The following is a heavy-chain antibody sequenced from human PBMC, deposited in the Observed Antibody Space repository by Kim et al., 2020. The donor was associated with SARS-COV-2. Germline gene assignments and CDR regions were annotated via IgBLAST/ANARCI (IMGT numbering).Heavy chain of an antibody. D-gene: IGHD3-22*01. CDR1: GFTFSSYS. Sequence: GGSLRLSCAASGFTFSSYSMNWVRQAPGKGLEWVSSISSSSSYIYYADSVKGRFTISRDNAKNSLYLQMNSLRAEDTAVYYCARDQYYYDSSGHDYFDYWGQGTLVTVSS. CDR2: ISSSSSYI. V-gene: IGHV3-21*01. CDR3: ARDQYYYDSSGHDYFDY. J-gene: IGHJ4*02.